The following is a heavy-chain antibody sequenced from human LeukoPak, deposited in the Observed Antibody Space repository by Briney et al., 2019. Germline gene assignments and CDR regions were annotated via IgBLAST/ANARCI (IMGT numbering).Heavy chain of an antibody. Sequence: ASVKVSCKASGYTFTGYYMHWVRQAPRQGLEWMGWINPNSGGTNYAQKFQGRVTMTRDTSISTAYMELSRLRSDDTAVYYCARGLSVRRTVLTPGFHYWGQGTLVTVSS. V-gene: IGHV1-2*02. CDR2: INPNSGGT. J-gene: IGHJ4*02. CDR1: GYTFTGYY. CDR3: ARGLSVRRTVLTPGFHY. D-gene: IGHD4-23*01.